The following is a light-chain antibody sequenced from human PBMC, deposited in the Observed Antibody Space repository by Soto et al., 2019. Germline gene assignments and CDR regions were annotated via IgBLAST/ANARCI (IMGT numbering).Light chain of an antibody. CDR1: QSVGNY. CDR2: GAS. Sequence: EIVLTQSPATLSLSPGERATLSCRTSQSVGNYLAWYQQKPGQAPRLLIYGASTRATGIPARFSGSVSGTEFTPTISSLQSQDFAVYYGQQYKNWPTITFGQGTRLEIK. CDR3: QQYKNWPTIT. J-gene: IGKJ5*01. V-gene: IGKV3-15*01.